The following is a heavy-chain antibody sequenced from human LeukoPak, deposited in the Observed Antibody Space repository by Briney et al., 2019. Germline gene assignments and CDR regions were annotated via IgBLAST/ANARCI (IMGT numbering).Heavy chain of an antibody. J-gene: IGHJ5*02. CDR1: GFTFSSYA. CDR2: ISYDGNNK. D-gene: IGHD3-10*01. Sequence: GGSLRLSCAASGFTFSSYAMSWVRQAPGKGLEWVAVISYDGNNKYYVDSVKGRFTISRDNSKNTLHLQMNSLRAEDTAVYYCARDGDSYGSGTYPRAFDPWGQGTLVTVSS. CDR3: ARDGDSYGSGTYPRAFDP. V-gene: IGHV3-30*04.